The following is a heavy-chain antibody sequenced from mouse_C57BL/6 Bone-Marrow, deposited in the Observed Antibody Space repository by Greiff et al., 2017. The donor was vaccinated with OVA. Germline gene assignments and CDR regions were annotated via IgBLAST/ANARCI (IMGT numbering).Heavy chain of an antibody. CDR1: GYTFTDYN. CDR3: ARDDDDAMPSLAY. D-gene: IGHD2-3*01. V-gene: IGHV1-18*01. J-gene: IGHJ3*01. Sequence: VQLQQSGPELVKPGASVKIPCKASGYTFTDYNMDWVKQSHGKSLEWIGAINPNNGGTIYNQKFKGKATLTVDKSSSTAYMELSSLTSEDTAVYYCARDDDDAMPSLAYWGQGTLVTVSA. CDR2: INPNNGGT.